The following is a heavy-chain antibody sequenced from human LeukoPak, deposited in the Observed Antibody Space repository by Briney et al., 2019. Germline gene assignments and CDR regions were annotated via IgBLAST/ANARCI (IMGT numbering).Heavy chain of an antibody. J-gene: IGHJ3*02. Sequence: PGGSLRLSCAASGFTFSSYSMSWVRQAPGKGLEWVSSISSSSSYIYYADSVKGRFTISRDNAKNSLYLQMNSLRAEDTAVYYCAKDLREWTDAFDIWGQGTMVTVSS. CDR3: AKDLREWTDAFDI. V-gene: IGHV3-21*04. D-gene: IGHD3-3*01. CDR2: ISSSSSYI. CDR1: GFTFSSYS.